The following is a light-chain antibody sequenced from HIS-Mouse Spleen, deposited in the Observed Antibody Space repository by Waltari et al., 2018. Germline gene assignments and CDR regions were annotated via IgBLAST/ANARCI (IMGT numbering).Light chain of an antibody. CDR3: AAWDDSLSGVV. CDR2: GNN. CDR1: SSNIGSNY. J-gene: IGLJ2*01. Sequence: QSVLTQPPSASGTPGPRVTISCSGRSSNIGSNYVYRYQQPPGTGPKLRIYGNNRRPPGVPRRFSGSRSGTSSSLAIRGLRSEDESDYYWAAWDDSLSGVVFGGGTKLTVL. V-gene: IGLV1-47*01.